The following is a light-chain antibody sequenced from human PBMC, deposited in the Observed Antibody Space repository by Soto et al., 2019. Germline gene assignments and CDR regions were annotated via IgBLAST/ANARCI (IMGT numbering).Light chain of an antibody. J-gene: IGKJ1*01. CDR2: DTS. CDR1: QSVSSNY. CDR3: QQYGGSPRT. V-gene: IGKV3-20*01. Sequence: ESVLTQSPGTLSLSPVERATLSCRASQSVSSNYLAWYQQKPGQAPRLLIYDTSTRATGIPARFSGSGSGPDFTLTISRLEPEDFAVYYCQQYGGSPRTFGQGTKVDIK.